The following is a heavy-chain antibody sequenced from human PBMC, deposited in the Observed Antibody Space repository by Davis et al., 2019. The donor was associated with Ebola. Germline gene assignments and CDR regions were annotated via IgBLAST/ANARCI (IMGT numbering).Heavy chain of an antibody. J-gene: IGHJ6*02. CDR3: VRQYSGYDMDFSYYGMDV. D-gene: IGHD5-12*01. Sequence: GESLKISCAASGFTFSTYWMHWVRQAPGKGLVWVSHINSDGGSTSYAVPVKGRFTISRDNAKHTLYLQMNSLRAEETAVYYCVRQYSGYDMDFSYYGMDVWGQGTTVTVS. V-gene: IGHV3-74*01. CDR2: INSDGGST. CDR1: GFTFSTYW.